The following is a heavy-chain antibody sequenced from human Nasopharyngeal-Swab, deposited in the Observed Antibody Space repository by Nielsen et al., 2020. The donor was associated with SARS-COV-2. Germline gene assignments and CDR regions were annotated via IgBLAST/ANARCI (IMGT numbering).Heavy chain of an antibody. V-gene: IGHV3-7*01. Sequence: WIRQPPGKGLEGVAKIKEDGSEKFYVDSVEGRFTISRDNGKNSLYLQMNSLRGEDTAVYYCFTSHYMGVWGKGTTVTVSS. CDR2: IKEDGSEK. CDR3: FTSHYMGV. J-gene: IGHJ6*03.